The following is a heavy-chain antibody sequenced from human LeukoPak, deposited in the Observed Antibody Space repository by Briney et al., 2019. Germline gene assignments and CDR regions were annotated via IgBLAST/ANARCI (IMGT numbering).Heavy chain of an antibody. CDR1: GFTFSDYY. V-gene: IGHV3-11*01. D-gene: IGHD6-6*01. CDR2: ISSSGSII. CDR3: ARVGSSAYGDWFDP. J-gene: IGHJ5*02. Sequence: PGGSLRLSCAASGFTFSDYYMSWIRQAPGKGLEWVSYISSSGSIIYYAGSVKGRFTISRDNAKNSLYLQMNSLRAEDTAVYYCARVGSSAYGDWFDPWGQGTLVTVSS.